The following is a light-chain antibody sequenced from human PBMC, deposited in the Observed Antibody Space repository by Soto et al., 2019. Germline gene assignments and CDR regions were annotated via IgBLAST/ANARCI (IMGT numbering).Light chain of an antibody. J-gene: IGKJ2*01. CDR2: GAS. V-gene: IGKV3-15*01. CDR3: QQYNKWPYT. CDR1: QSLSGN. Sequence: IVMTQSPATLSVSPGERATLSCRASQSLSGNLAWYQQKRGQAPRLLMYGASTRATGIPARFSGSGSGTEFTLTISSLQSEDFAVYYCQQYNKWPYTFGQGTKLEIK.